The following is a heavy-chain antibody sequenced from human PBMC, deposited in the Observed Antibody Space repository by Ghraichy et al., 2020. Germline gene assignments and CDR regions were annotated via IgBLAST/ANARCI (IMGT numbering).Heavy chain of an antibody. Sequence: GGSLRLSCAASGFTFSSYAMSWVRQAPGKGLEWVSAISGSGGSTYYADSVKGRFTISRDNSKNTLYLQMNSLRAEDTAVYYCAKDHHGGGGSYFGAFDIWGQGTMVTVSS. V-gene: IGHV3-23*01. CDR1: GFTFSSYA. J-gene: IGHJ3*02. CDR2: ISGSGGST. CDR3: AKDHHGGGGSYFGAFDI. D-gene: IGHD1-26*01.